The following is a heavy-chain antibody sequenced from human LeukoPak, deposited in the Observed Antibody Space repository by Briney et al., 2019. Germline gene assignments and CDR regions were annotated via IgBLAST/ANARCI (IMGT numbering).Heavy chain of an antibody. Sequence: PGGSLRLSCAASGFTSSSYAMSWVRQAPGKGLEWVSAISGSGGSTYYADSVKGRFTISRDNSKNTLYLQMNSLRAEDTAVYYCAKLNTYYYGSGDYWGQGTLVTVSS. D-gene: IGHD3-10*01. J-gene: IGHJ4*02. CDR1: GFTSSSYA. CDR2: ISGSGGST. CDR3: AKLNTYYYGSGDY. V-gene: IGHV3-23*01.